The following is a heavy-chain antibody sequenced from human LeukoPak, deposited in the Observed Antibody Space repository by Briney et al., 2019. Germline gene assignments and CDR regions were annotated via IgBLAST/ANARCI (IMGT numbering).Heavy chain of an antibody. D-gene: IGHD6-13*01. CDR2: ISYDGSKN. V-gene: IGHV3-30*18. Sequence: GGSLRLSCAASGFAFNSSGMHWVRQAPGKGLEWVAVISYDGSKNFYADSVKGRFTISRHNSKNTLFLQLNSLKLEDTAVYYCAKSISAAGDFWGQGSLVTVSS. CDR3: AKSISAAGDF. J-gene: IGHJ4*02. CDR1: GFAFNSSG.